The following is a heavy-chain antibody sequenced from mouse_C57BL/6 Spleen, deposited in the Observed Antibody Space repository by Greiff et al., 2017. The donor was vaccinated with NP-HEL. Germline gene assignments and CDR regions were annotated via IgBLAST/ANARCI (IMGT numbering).Heavy chain of an antibody. D-gene: IGHD1-1*01. CDR1: GYTFTTYP. V-gene: IGHV1-47*01. Sequence: VQLQQSGAELVKPGASVKMSCKASGYTFTTYPIEWMKQNHGKSLEWIGNFHPYNDDTKYNEKFKGKATLTVEKSSSTVYLELSRLTSDDSAVYDCARNYYGSSPYWYFDVWGTGTTVTVSS. CDR2: FHPYNDDT. CDR3: ARNYYGSSPYWYFDV. J-gene: IGHJ1*03.